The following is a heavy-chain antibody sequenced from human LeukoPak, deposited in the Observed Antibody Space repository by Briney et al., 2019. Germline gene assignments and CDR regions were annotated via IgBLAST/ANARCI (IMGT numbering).Heavy chain of an antibody. CDR3: AKEGRWLQLGGAFDI. Sequence: GGSLRLSCAASGFTVSSHYMSWVRQAPGKGLEWVSVIYSGGSTYYADSVKGRFTISRDNSKNTLYLQMSSLRPEDTAVYYCAKEGRWLQLGGAFDIWGQGTMVTVSS. CDR1: GFTVSSHY. D-gene: IGHD5-24*01. CDR2: IYSGGST. J-gene: IGHJ3*02. V-gene: IGHV3-53*05.